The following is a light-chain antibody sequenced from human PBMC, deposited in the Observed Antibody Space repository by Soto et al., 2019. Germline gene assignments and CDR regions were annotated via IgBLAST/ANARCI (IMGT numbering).Light chain of an antibody. V-gene: IGLV2-8*01. Sequence: QSALTQPPSASGSPGQSVTISCTGTSSDVGSYPYVSWYQQHPGKAPKLMIYEVNKRPSGVPDRFSGSKSGNTASLTVSGLQAEDEADYYCSSYRTGSRVFGGGTKLTVL. CDR2: EVN. CDR3: SSYRTGSRV. J-gene: IGLJ2*01. CDR1: SSDVGSYPY.